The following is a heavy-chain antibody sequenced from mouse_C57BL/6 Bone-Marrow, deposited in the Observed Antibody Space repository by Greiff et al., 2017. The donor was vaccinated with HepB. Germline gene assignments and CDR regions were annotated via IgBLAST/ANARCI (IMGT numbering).Heavy chain of an antibody. CDR2: IRSKSNNYAT. Sequence: EVQLVESGGGLVQPKGSLKLSCAASGFSFNTYAMNWVRQAPGKGLEWVAHIRSKSNNYATYYADSVKDRFTISRDDSESMLYLQMNNLKNEETDMYYCVEHWGYNWGRGTVVTVSA. CDR1: GFSFNTYA. V-gene: IGHV10-1*01. D-gene: IGHD3-1*01. CDR3: VEHWGYN. J-gene: IGHJ3*01.